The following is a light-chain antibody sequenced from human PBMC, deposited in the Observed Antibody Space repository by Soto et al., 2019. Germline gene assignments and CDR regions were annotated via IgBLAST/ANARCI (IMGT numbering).Light chain of an antibody. V-gene: IGLV2-14*01. CDR3: SSYTTSLYD. J-gene: IGLJ1*01. Sequence: QSALTQPASVSGSPGQSVTISCTGSSSDVGGADYVSWYQHHPGKAPKLIIFEVRHRPSGIASRFSGSKSGSTASLTISGLQAEDEAEYCCSSYTTSLYDFGTGTKVTVL. CDR1: SSDVGGADY. CDR2: EVR.